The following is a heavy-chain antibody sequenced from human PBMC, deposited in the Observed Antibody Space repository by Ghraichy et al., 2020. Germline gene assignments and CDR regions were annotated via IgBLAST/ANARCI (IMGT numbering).Heavy chain of an antibody. CDR3: ARGPPKKGIMITFGGVIVPYYGMDV. D-gene: IGHD3-16*02. V-gene: IGHV4-34*01. CDR1: GGSFSGYY. CDR2: INHSGST. Sequence: SETLSLTCAVYGGSFSGYYWSWIRQPPGKGLEWIGEINHSGSTNYNPSLKSRVTISVDTSKNQFSLKLSSVTAADTAVYYCARGPPKKGIMITFGGVIVPYYGMDVWGQGTTVTVSS. J-gene: IGHJ6*02.